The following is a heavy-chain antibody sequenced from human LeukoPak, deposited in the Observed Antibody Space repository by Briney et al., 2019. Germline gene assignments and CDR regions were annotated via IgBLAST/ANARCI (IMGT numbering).Heavy chain of an antibody. J-gene: IGHJ5*02. Sequence: GGSLRLSCAASGFTFSSYSMNWVRQAPGKGLEWVSSISSSSSSYIYYADSVKGRFTISRDNAKNSLYLQMNSLRAEDTAVYYCARELRFLEWLLFDPWGQGTLVTASS. V-gene: IGHV3-21*01. CDR2: ISSSSSSYI. D-gene: IGHD3-3*01. CDR3: ARELRFLEWLLFDP. CDR1: GFTFSSYS.